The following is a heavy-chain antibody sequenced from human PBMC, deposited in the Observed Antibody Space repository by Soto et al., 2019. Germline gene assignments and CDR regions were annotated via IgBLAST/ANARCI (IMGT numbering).Heavy chain of an antibody. Sequence: LSLTFTVSVGSISSGDYYWSWIRQPPGKVLEWIGYIYYSGSTYYNPSLKSRVTISVDTSKNQFSLKLSSVTAADTAVYYCARERYDSSGQYIDYWGQGTLVTVSS. CDR3: ARERYDSSGQYIDY. CDR1: VGSISSGDYY. V-gene: IGHV4-30-4*01. J-gene: IGHJ4*02. CDR2: IYYSGST. D-gene: IGHD3-22*01.